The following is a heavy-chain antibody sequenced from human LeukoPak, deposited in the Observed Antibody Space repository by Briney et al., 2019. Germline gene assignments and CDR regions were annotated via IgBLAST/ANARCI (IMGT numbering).Heavy chain of an antibody. CDR2: IYTSGST. Sequence: SETLSLTCTVSGGSISSGSYYWSWIRQPAGKGLEWIGRIYTSGSTNYNPSLKSRVTISVDTSKNQFSLKLSSVTAADTAVYYCASSVHGVPAAIPGTGWYYYYMDVWGKGTTVTVSS. CDR1: GGSISSGSYY. J-gene: IGHJ6*03. V-gene: IGHV4-61*02. D-gene: IGHD2-2*01. CDR3: ASSVHGVPAAIPGTGWYYYYMDV.